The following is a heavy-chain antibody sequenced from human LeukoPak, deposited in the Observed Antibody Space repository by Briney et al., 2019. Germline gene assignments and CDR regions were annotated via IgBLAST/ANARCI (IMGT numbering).Heavy chain of an antibody. J-gene: IGHJ4*02. CDR1: GYTFTGYY. CDR3: ARDLKAGYYDFWSGYYIDY. D-gene: IGHD3-3*01. Sequence: ASVKVSCKASGYTFTGYYMHWVRQAPGQGLEWMGIINPSGGSTSYAQKFQGRVTMTRDMSTSTVYMELSSLRSEDTAVYYCARDLKAGYYDFWSGYYIDYWGQGTLVTVSS. CDR2: INPSGGST. V-gene: IGHV1-46*01.